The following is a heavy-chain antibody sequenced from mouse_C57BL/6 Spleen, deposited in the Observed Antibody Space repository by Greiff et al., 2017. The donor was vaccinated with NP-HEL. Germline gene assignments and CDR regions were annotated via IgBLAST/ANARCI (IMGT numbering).Heavy chain of an antibody. Sequence: VQLQQSGAELAKPGASVKLSCKASGYTFTSYWMHWVKQRPGQGLEWIGYINPSSGYTKYIQKFKDKATLTADKSSSTAYMQLSSLTYEDSAVYYCARSYGSSYGYFDVWGTGTTVTVSS. CDR1: GYTFTSYW. CDR2: INPSSGYT. D-gene: IGHD1-1*01. J-gene: IGHJ1*03. V-gene: IGHV1-7*01. CDR3: ARSYGSSYGYFDV.